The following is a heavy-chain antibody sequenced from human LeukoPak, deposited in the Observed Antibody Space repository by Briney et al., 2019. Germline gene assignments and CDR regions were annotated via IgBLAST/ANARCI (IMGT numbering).Heavy chain of an antibody. CDR1: GGSISGYY. D-gene: IGHD3-22*01. CDR3: ARYGEHDTSGYYYAFDY. V-gene: IGHV4-4*09. CDR2: IYTSGST. Sequence: SETLSLTCTVSGGSISGYYWSWIRQPPGKALEWIGYIYTSGSTNYNPSLKSRVTISVDTSKTHFSLKLSSVTAADTAVYYCARYGEHDTSGYYYAFDYWGEGTLVTVSS. J-gene: IGHJ4*02.